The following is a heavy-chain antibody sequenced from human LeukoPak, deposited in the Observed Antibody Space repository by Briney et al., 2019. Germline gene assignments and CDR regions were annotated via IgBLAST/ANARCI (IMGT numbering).Heavy chain of an antibody. V-gene: IGHV1-18*01. J-gene: IGHJ4*02. D-gene: IGHD2-2*01. Sequence: ASVKVSCKASGYTFTSYGISWVRQAPGQGLEWMGWISAYNGNTNYAQKLQGRVTMTTDTSTSTAYMELRSLRFDDTAVYYCARGPPRVVPAAILDYWGQGTLVTVSS. CDR1: GYTFTSYG. CDR2: ISAYNGNT. CDR3: ARGPPRVVPAAILDY.